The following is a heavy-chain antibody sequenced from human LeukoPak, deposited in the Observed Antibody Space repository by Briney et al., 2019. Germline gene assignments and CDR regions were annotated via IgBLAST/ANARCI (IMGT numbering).Heavy chain of an antibody. D-gene: IGHD2-21*01. CDR2: VSDSGST. V-gene: IGHV4-59*11. CDR1: GGSISSHY. J-gene: IGHJ6*03. CDR3: AKQPYNYYYLDV. Sequence: PSETLSLTCTVSGGSISSHYWSWIRQPPGKGLEWIGYVSDSGSTNYNPSLKSRVTVSVDTSKDQFSLKLTSVTAADTAIYYCAKQPYNYYYLDVWGKGTTVTVSS.